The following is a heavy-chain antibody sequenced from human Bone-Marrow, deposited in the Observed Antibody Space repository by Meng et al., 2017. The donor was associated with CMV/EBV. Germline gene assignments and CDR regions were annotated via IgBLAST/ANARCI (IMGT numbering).Heavy chain of an antibody. CDR1: GFTFSSYS. Sequence: GGSLRLSCAASGFTFSSYSMNWVRQAPGKGLEWVSSISSSSSYIYYADSVKGRFTISRDNAKNSLYLQMNSLRAEDTAVYYCARLGVATIQIRDYYYYGMDVWGQGTTVTVSS. V-gene: IGHV3-21*01. CDR3: ARLGVATIQIRDYYYYGMDV. CDR2: ISSSSSYI. D-gene: IGHD5-12*01. J-gene: IGHJ6*02.